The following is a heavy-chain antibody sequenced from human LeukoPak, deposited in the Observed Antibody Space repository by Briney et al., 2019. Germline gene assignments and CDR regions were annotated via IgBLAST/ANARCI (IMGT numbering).Heavy chain of an antibody. CDR1: GGSIRSSSYY. J-gene: IGHJ3*02. D-gene: IGHD3-10*01. V-gene: IGHV4-39*07. Sequence: SETLSLTCTVAGGSIRSSSYYWGWLRQPPGKGLEWIGSIYYSGSTYYTPSLKSRVIFDTAKNHFSLNLSSVTAADTAVYYCARSDGYGLVGIWGQGTMVTVSS. CDR2: IYYSGST. CDR3: ARSDGYGLVGI.